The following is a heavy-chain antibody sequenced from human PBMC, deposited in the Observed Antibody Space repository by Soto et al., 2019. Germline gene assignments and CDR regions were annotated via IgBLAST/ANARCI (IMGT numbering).Heavy chain of an antibody. CDR1: GGSFSSYY. Sequence: SETLSLTCAVYGGSFSSYYWSWIRQPPGKGLEWIGYIYYSGSTNYNPSLKSRVTISVDTSKNQFSLKLSSVTAADTAVYYCARGGGMEQQLVHYYYYYGMDVWGQGTTVTV. CDR3: ARGGGMEQQLVHYYYYYGMDV. D-gene: IGHD6-13*01. V-gene: IGHV4-59*01. J-gene: IGHJ6*02. CDR2: IYYSGST.